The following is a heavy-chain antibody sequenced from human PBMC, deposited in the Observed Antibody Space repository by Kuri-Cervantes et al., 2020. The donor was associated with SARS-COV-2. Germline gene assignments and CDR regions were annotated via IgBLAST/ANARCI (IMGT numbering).Heavy chain of an antibody. Sequence: SVKISCKASGGTFSSYAISWVRQAPGQGLAWMGGIIPIFGTANYAQKFQVRVTITADKSTSTAYMELSSLRPEDTAVYYCARLSGLSTVTTSRPYWGQGTLVTVSS. CDR3: ARLSGLSTVTTSRPY. CDR2: IIPIFGTA. J-gene: IGHJ4*02. D-gene: IGHD4-17*01. V-gene: IGHV1-69*06. CDR1: GGTFSSYA.